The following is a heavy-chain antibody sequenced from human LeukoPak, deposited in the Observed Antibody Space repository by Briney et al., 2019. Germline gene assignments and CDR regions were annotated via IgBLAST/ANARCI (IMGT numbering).Heavy chain of an antibody. V-gene: IGHV7-4-1*02. Sequence: ASVKVSCKASGYTFTSYAMNWVRQAPGQGLEWMGWINTNTGNPTYAQGFTGRFVFSLDTSVSTAYLQISSLKAEDTAVYYCARERQWFGELWGKDFDYWGQGTLVTVSS. CDR2: INTNTGNP. D-gene: IGHD3-10*01. CDR3: ARERQWFGELWGKDFDY. J-gene: IGHJ4*02. CDR1: GYTFTSYA.